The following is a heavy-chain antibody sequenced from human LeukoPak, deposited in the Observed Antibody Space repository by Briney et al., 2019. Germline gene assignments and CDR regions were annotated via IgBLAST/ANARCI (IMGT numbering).Heavy chain of an antibody. D-gene: IGHD5-18*01. J-gene: IGHJ5*02. CDR1: GFTYTDYW. CDR3: AKDLSWNTADR. CDR2: INPDGTII. V-gene: IGHV3-74*01. Sequence: PGGSLRLPCVGSGFTYTDYWMHWFRQAPGRGPVWVSRINPDGTIIDYADSVKGRFSISRDNAKNLLYLQMNGLRADDTAVYYCAKDLSWNTADRWGQGILVTVSS.